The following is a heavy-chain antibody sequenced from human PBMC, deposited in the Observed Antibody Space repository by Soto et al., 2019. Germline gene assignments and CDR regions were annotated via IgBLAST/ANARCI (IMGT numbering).Heavy chain of an antibody. CDR2: IYPGDSDT. J-gene: IGHJ6*02. CDR1: GYSFTSYW. V-gene: IGHV5-51*01. CDR3: ARLPGGSSGYEYYYYYGMDV. D-gene: IGHD3-22*01. Sequence: GESLKISCKGSGYSFTSYWIGWVRQMPGKGLEWMGIIYPGDSDTRYSPSFQGQVTISADKSISTAYLQWSSLKASDTAMYYCARLPGGSSGYEYYYYYGMDVWCQGITVTVSS.